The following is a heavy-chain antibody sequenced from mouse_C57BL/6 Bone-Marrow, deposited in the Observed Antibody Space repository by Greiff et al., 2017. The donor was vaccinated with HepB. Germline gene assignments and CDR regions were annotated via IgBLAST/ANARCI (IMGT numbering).Heavy chain of an antibody. CDR2: IDPSDSYT. V-gene: IGHV1-50*01. J-gene: IGHJ2*01. D-gene: IGHD3-2*02. CDR1: GYTFTSYW. Sequence: QVQLQQPGAELVKPGASVKLSCKASGYTFTSYWMQWVKQRPGQGLEWIGEIDPSDSYTNYNQKFKGKATLTVDTSSSTAYMQLSSLTSEDSAVYYCARGTAQAFDYRGQGTTLTVSS. CDR3: ARGTAQAFDY.